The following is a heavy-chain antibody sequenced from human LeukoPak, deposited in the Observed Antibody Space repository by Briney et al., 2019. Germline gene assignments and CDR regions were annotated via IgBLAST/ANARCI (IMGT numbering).Heavy chain of an antibody. D-gene: IGHD2-15*01. Sequence: SETLSLTCTVSGGSISSGDYYWSWIRQPPGKGLEWIGYIYYSGSTYYNPSLKSRVTISVDTSKNQFPLKLSSVTATDTAVYYCAREGSPAATYYYYGMDVWGKGTTVTVSS. J-gene: IGHJ6*04. V-gene: IGHV4-30-4*01. CDR3: AREGSPAATYYYYGMDV. CDR1: GGSISSGDYY. CDR2: IYYSGST.